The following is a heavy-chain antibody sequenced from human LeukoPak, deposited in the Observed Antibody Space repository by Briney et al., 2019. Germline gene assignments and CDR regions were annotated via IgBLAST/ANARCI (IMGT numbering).Heavy chain of an antibody. CDR1: GGSISSSSYY. CDR2: IYYSGST. J-gene: IGHJ6*03. Sequence: SETLSLTCTVSGGSISSSSYYWGWIRQPPGKGLEWIGSIYYSGSTYYNPSLKSRVTISVDTSKNQFSLKLRSVTAADTAVYYCARSRGVVVAAYYMDVWGKGTTVTISS. CDR3: ARSRGVVVAAYYMDV. D-gene: IGHD2-15*01. V-gene: IGHV4-39*01.